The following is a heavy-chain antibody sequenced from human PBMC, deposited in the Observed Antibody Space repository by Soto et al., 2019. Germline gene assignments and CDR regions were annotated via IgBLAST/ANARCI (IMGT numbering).Heavy chain of an antibody. CDR1: GYTFTSYG. CDR3: ARDQPETFYGSGSYYFRPTLDYFDY. Sequence: ASVKVSCKASGYTFTSYGISWVRQAPGQGLEWMGWISAYNGNTNYAQKLQGRVTMTTDTSTSTAYMELRSLRSDDTAVYYCARDQPETFYGSGSYYFRPTLDYFDYWGQGTLVTVSS. V-gene: IGHV1-18*01. D-gene: IGHD3-10*01. J-gene: IGHJ4*02. CDR2: ISAYNGNT.